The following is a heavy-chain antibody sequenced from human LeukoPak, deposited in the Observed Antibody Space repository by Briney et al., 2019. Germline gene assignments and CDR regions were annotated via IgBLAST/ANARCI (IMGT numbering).Heavy chain of an antibody. J-gene: IGHJ4*02. Sequence: PSETLSLTCTVSGGSISSGGYYWSWLRQHPGKGLEWIGYIYYSGSTYYNPSLKSRVTISVDTSKNQFSLKLSSVTAADTAVYYCARGTSVSLSERPDYTSFDYWGQGTLVTVSS. D-gene: IGHD5-12*01. CDR3: ARGTSVSLSERPDYTSFDY. CDR1: GGSISSGGYY. V-gene: IGHV4-31*03. CDR2: IYYSGST.